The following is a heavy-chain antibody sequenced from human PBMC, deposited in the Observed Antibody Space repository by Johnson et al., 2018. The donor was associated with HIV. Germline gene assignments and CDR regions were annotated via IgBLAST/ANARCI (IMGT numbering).Heavy chain of an antibody. Sequence: IGYADSVKGRFTISRDNAKNSLYLQMNSLRVEDTAVYYCASSWGNAFDIWGQGTMVTVSS. V-gene: IGHV3-48*03. CDR2: I. CDR3: ASSWGNAFDI. D-gene: IGHD7-27*01. J-gene: IGHJ3*02.